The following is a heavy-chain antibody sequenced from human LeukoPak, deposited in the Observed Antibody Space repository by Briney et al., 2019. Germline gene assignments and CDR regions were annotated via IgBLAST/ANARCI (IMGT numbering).Heavy chain of an antibody. Sequence: SETLSLTCTLSGGSIGNRDYFWGWIRQPPGKGLEWIGAMYYNGATQDLPSLPSRVTMSVDTANKEFSLKLRSVTAADTAVYYCARGAYDRHIDYWGEGTLVTVSS. V-gene: IGHV4-39*01. D-gene: IGHD5-12*01. CDR2: MYYNGAT. J-gene: IGHJ4*02. CDR3: ARGAYDRHIDY. CDR1: GGSIGNRDYF.